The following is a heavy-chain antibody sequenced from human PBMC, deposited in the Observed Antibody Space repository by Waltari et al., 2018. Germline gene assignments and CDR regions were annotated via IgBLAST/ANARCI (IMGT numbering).Heavy chain of an antibody. CDR1: GYTFTGYY. D-gene: IGHD3-3*01. CDR3: ARELDFWNKSYYYYGMDV. CDR2: NNPNRGGT. V-gene: IGHV1-2*04. Sequence: QVQLVQSGAEVKKPGASVKVSCKASGYTFTGYYMHWVRQAPGQGLEWMRWNNPNRGGTNYAQKVQGWVTMTRDTSISTAYMELSRLRSDDTAVYYCARELDFWNKSYYYYGMDVWGQGTTVTVSS. J-gene: IGHJ6*02.